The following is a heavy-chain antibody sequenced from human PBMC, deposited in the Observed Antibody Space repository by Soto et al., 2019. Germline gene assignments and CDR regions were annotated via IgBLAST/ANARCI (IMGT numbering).Heavy chain of an antibody. Sequence: GASVKVSCKASGYTFTSYAMHWVRQAPGQRLEWMGWINAGNGNTKYSQKFQGRVTITRDTSASTAYMELSSLRSEDTAVYYCARPTYYYDSSGYFDYWGQGTLVTVS. D-gene: IGHD3-22*01. V-gene: IGHV1-3*01. J-gene: IGHJ4*02. CDR1: GYTFTSYA. CDR3: ARPTYYYDSSGYFDY. CDR2: INAGNGNT.